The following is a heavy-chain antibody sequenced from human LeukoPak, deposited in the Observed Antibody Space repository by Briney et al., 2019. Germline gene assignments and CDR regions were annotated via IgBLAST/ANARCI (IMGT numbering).Heavy chain of an antibody. CDR2: VGTAGDT. V-gene: IGHV3-13*01. Sequence: GGSLRLSCTASGFTFSSYNMHWVRQPTGKGLEWVSAVGTAGDTYYPGSVKGRFTISRENAKNSLYLQMNSLRAGDTAVYYCARDSLGGDYWGQGTLVTVSS. CDR1: GFTFSSYN. D-gene: IGHD3-16*01. CDR3: ARDSLGGDY. J-gene: IGHJ4*02.